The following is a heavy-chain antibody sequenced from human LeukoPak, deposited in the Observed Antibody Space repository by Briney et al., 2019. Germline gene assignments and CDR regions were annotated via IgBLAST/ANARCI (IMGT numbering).Heavy chain of an antibody. CDR3: AREVVRGVISYYGMDV. V-gene: IGHV3-48*04. J-gene: IGHJ6*02. CDR2: ISSSSSTI. D-gene: IGHD3-10*01. CDR1: GFTFSSYS. Sequence: GGSLRLSCAASGFTFSSYSMNWVRQAPGKGLEWVSYISSSSSTIYYADSVKGRFTISRDNAKNSLYLQMNSLRAEDTAVYYCAREVVRGVISYYGMDVWGQGTTVTVSS.